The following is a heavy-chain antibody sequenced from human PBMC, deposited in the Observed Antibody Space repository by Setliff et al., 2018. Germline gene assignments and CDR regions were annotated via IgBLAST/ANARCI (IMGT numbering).Heavy chain of an antibody. Sequence: PGGSLRLSCAASGFTFSTYAMSWVRQAPGKGLEWLSGISGRGDNTYYADSVKGRFTIFRDNAKNSLYLQMNSLRVEDTAVYYCARDGYPGTSWGQGTLVTVSS. CDR3: ARDGYPGTS. D-gene: IGHD2-2*03. CDR2: ISGRGDNT. J-gene: IGHJ5*02. CDR1: GFTFSTYA. V-gene: IGHV3-23*01.